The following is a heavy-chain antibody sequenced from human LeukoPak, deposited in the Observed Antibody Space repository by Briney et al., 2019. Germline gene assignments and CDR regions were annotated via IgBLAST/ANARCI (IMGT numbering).Heavy chain of an antibody. CDR1: GFTFSSYA. V-gene: IGHV3-23*01. J-gene: IGHJ5*02. CDR3: AKALSSGKPNWFDP. CDR2: ISGSGGST. Sequence: QTGGSLRLSCAASGFTFSSYAMSWVRQAPGKGLXXXXAISGSGGSTYYADSVKGRFTISRDNSKNTLYLQMNSLRAEDTAVYYCAKALSSGKPNWFDPWGQGTLVTVSS. D-gene: IGHD3-22*01.